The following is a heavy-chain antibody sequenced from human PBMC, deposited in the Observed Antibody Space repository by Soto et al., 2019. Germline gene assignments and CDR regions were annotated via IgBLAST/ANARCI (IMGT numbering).Heavy chain of an antibody. Sequence: GASVKVSCKASGFTFTDYYVHWVRLAPGQGLEWMGWINPNTGGTNYAQKFQGWVTLTSDTSISTAYMELSRMTSDDTAVYYCARGYSRNWFDPWGQGTLVTVSS. CDR3: ARGYSRNWFDP. V-gene: IGHV1-2*04. CDR1: GFTFTDYY. D-gene: IGHD1-26*01. CDR2: INPNTGGT. J-gene: IGHJ5*02.